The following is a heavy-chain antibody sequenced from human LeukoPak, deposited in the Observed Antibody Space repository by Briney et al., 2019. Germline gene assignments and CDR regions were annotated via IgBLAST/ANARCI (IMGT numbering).Heavy chain of an antibody. CDR3: AREGDYVWGSYRDHFDY. V-gene: IGHV4-34*01. D-gene: IGHD3-16*02. Sequence: SETLSLTCAVSGGSFSGYYWNWIRQSPGKGLEWIGEINHSGSTHYNPSLKSRVTISVDTSKNQFSLKLSSVTAADTAVYYCAREGDYVWGSYRDHFDYWGQGTLVTVSS. CDR2: INHSGST. J-gene: IGHJ4*02. CDR1: GGSFSGYY.